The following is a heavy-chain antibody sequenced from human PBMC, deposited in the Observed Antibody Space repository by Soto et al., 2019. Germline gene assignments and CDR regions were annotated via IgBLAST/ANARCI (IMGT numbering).Heavy chain of an antibody. J-gene: IGHJ5*02. Sequence: GASVKVSCKASGYSFTNNDVSWVLQATGQGLEWMGWINPGSGDTGYAQKFQGRVTMTRDISIATAYMELSSLRSDDTAIYYCARMETFGSLNWFDPWGQGTLVTVSS. CDR2: INPGSGDT. D-gene: IGHD3-16*01. CDR3: ARMETFGSLNWFDP. CDR1: GYSFTNND. V-gene: IGHV1-8*01.